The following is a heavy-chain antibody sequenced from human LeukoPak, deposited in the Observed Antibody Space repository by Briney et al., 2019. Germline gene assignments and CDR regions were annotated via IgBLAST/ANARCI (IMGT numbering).Heavy chain of an antibody. Sequence: PGGSLRLSCTASGFTFSNYAITWVRQAPGKGLEWVSAVSGSGRNTYYADSVKGRFTISRDNSKNTLYLQMSSLRAEDTAVYYCAKDAITMVRGVIRGGYFDYWGQGTLVTVSS. CDR1: GFTFSNYA. J-gene: IGHJ4*02. V-gene: IGHV3-23*01. CDR2: VSGSGRNT. CDR3: AKDAITMVRGVIRGGYFDY. D-gene: IGHD3-10*01.